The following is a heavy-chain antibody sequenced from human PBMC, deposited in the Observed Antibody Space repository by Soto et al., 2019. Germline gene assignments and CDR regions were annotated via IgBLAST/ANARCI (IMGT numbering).Heavy chain of an antibody. D-gene: IGHD2-2*01. V-gene: IGHV3-21*02. CDR1: GFTFTTYT. CDR3: ARDFVVVPAAIGDY. J-gene: IGHJ4*02. Sequence: EVQLVEYGGALVKPGGSLRLSCAASGFTFTTYTMNWVRQAPGKGLEWVSSISGSSDNIYYADSVQGRFTISRDNAKTSLYLQMDSLRAEDTAVYYCARDFVVVPAAIGDYWGPGTLVTVSS. CDR2: ISGSSDNI.